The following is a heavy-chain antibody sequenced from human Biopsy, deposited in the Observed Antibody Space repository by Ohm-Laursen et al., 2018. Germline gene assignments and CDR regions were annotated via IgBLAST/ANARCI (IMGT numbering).Heavy chain of an antibody. CDR2: ISPKSGGT. J-gene: IGHJ5*02. Sequence: ASVKVSCNTSGYTFTTYYIHWVRQAPGQGLEWMGWISPKSGGTNYAQKFQGRVTMTRDTSISTAYVDLSSLRSDDTAVYYCTRGGYYYDSLAYYYWFDPWGQGTLVTVSS. D-gene: IGHD3-22*01. CDR1: GYTFTTYY. V-gene: IGHV1-2*02. CDR3: TRGGYYYDSLAYYYWFDP.